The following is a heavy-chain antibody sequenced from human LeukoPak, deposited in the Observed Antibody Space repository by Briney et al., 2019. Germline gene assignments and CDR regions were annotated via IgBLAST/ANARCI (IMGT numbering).Heavy chain of an antibody. V-gene: IGHV1-69*06. Sequence: GASVKVSCKASGGTFSSYAISWVRQAPGQGLEWMGGIIPIFGTANYAQKFQGRVTITADKSTSTAYMELSSLRSEDTAVYYCARGSGGAPARYYYYYMDVWGKGTTVTVSS. J-gene: IGHJ6*03. CDR2: IIPIFGTA. CDR3: ARGSGGAPARYYYYYMDV. CDR1: GGTFSSYA. D-gene: IGHD1-26*01.